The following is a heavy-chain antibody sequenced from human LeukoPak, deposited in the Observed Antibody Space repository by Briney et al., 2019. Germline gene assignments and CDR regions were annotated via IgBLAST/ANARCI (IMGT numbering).Heavy chain of an antibody. J-gene: IGHJ3*02. CDR2: ISYDGSNK. D-gene: IGHD1-26*01. Sequence: SLRLSCAASGFTFSSYGMHWVRQAPGKGLEWVAVISYDGSNKYYADSVKGRFTISRDNSKNTLYLQMNSLRAEDTAVYYCAKGIVGAKAAFDIWGQGTMVTVSS. CDR3: AKGIVGAKAAFDI. V-gene: IGHV3-30*18. CDR1: GFTFSSYG.